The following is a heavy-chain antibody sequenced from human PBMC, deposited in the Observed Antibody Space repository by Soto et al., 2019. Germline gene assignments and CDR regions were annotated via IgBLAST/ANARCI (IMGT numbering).Heavy chain of an antibody. V-gene: IGHV1-69*08. CDR3: ARDDGSRVAVAGTGFDY. Sequence: QVQLVQSGAEVKKPGSSVKVSCKASGGTFSSYTISWVRQAPGQGLEWMGRIIPILGIANYAQKFQGRVTITADKSTSTAYMELSSLRSEDTAVYYCARDDGSRVAVAGTGFDYWGQGTLVTVSS. CDR2: IIPILGIA. D-gene: IGHD6-19*01. J-gene: IGHJ4*02. CDR1: GGTFSSYT.